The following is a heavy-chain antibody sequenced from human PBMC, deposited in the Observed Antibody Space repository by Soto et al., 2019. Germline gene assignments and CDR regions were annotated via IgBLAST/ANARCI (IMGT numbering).Heavy chain of an antibody. D-gene: IGHD6-19*01. Sequence: SETLSLTCTVSGGSINSGDYHWSWIRQSPGKGLEWIGAIYYSGSTYYNPSLKSRIRISVDTSKNQFSLQLNSVTPEDTAVYYCARGPVAVAEFYYYYYGMDVWGQGTTVTVSS. J-gene: IGHJ6*02. CDR3: ARGPVAVAEFYYYYYGMDV. V-gene: IGHV4-30-4*01. CDR2: IYYSGST. CDR1: GGSINSGDYH.